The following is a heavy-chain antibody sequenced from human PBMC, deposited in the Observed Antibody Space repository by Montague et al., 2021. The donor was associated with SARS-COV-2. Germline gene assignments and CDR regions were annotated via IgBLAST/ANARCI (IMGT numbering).Heavy chain of an antibody. J-gene: IGHJ5*02. CDR2: TYYSGVA. Sequence: SETLSLTCTVSGASMRSSYWNWIRQPPGKELEYICYTYYSGVANYNPSLRSRVPISLDTSKTQFSLNLRSVTAADTAVSYCARSVVGGTYRHTRWFDPWGQGTLATVSS. CDR3: ARSVVGGTYRHTRWFDP. CDR1: GASMRSSY. D-gene: IGHD3-16*02. V-gene: IGHV4-59*13.